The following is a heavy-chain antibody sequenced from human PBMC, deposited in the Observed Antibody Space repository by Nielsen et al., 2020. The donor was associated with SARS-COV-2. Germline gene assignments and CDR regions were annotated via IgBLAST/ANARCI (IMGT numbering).Heavy chain of an antibody. V-gene: IGHV3-30-3*01. CDR3: ARGQTTVTTYLDY. J-gene: IGHJ4*02. D-gene: IGHD4-11*01. CDR2: ISYDGSNK. Sequence: GGSLRLSCAASGFTFSSYAMHWVRQAPGKGLEWVAVISYDGSNKYYADSVKGRFTISRDNSKYTLYLQMNSLRAEDTAVYYCARGQTTVTTYLDYWGQGTLVTVSS. CDR1: GFTFSSYA.